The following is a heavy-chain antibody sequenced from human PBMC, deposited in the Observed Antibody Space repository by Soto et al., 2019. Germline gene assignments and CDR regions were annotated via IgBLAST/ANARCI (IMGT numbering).Heavy chain of an antibody. CDR1: GYSFTSYW. CDR3: ARFYGWDAPYYSYGMDV. V-gene: IGHV5-10-1*01. Sequence: GESLKISCKGSGYSFTSYWISWVRQMPGKGLEWMGRIDPSDSYTNYSPSFQGHVTISADKSISTAYLQWSSLKASDTAMYYCARFYGWDAPYYSYGMDVWGQGTTVTVSS. J-gene: IGHJ6*02. D-gene: IGHD1-26*01. CDR2: IDPSDSYT.